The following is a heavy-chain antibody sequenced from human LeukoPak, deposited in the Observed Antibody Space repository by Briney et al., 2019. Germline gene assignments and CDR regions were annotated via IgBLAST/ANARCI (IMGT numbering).Heavy chain of an antibody. J-gene: IGHJ4*02. V-gene: IGHV4-34*01. CDR2: INHSGST. Sequence: PSETLSLTCAVYGGSFSGYYWSWIRQPPGKGLEWIGEINHSGSTNYNPSLKSRVTISVDTSKNQFSLKLSSVTAADTAVYYCARGGRRWGIFGVDLSLFDYWGQGTLVTVSS. D-gene: IGHD3-3*01. CDR3: ARGGRRWGIFGVDLSLFDY. CDR1: GGSFSGYY.